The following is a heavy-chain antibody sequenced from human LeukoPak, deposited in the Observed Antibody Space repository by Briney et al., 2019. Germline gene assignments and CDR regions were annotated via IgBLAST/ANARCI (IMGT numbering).Heavy chain of an antibody. D-gene: IGHD3-10*01. J-gene: IGHJ6*02. V-gene: IGHV3-53*01. Sequence: GGSLRLSCAASGFTFSNYAMSWVRQAPGKGLEWVSVIYSGGSTYYADSVKGRFTISRDNSKNTLYLQMNSLRAEDTAVYYCARDCITASSDYYGMDVWGQGTTVTVSS. CDR3: ARDCITASSDYYGMDV. CDR1: GFTFSNYA. CDR2: IYSGGST.